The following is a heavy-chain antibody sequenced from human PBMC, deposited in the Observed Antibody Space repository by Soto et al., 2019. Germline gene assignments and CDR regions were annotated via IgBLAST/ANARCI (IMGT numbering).Heavy chain of an antibody. J-gene: IGHJ3*02. CDR1: GFTFSSYA. CDR3: TTGPLRYFDRIGVFDI. CDR2: IKSKTDGGTT. D-gene: IGHD3-9*01. V-gene: IGHV3-15*01. Sequence: GGSLRLSCAASGFTFSSYAMSWVRQAPGKGLEWVGRIKSKTDGGTTDYAAPVKGRFTISRDDSKNTLYLQMNSLKTEDTAVYYCTTGPLRYFDRIGVFDIWGQGTMVTVSS.